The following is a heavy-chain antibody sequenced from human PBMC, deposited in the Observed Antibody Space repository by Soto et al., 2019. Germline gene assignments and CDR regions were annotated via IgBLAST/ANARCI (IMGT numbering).Heavy chain of an antibody. V-gene: IGHV2-5*02. CDR2: IYWDDDK. J-gene: IGHJ4*02. CDR1: GFSLSTSGVG. Sequence: QITLKESGPTLVKPTQTLTLTCTFSGFSLSTSGVGVGWIRQPPGKALEWLALIYWDDDKRYSPSLKSRLTITKDTSKNQVVLTMTNMDPVDTATYYCAHARIPGIAAVDYFDYWGQGTLVTVSS. D-gene: IGHD6-13*01. CDR3: AHARIPGIAAVDYFDY.